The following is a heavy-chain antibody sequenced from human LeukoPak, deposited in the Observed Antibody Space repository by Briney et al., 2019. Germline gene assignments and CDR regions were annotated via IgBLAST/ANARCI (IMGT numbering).Heavy chain of an antibody. V-gene: IGHV1-58*02. CDR3: AAVPITIDYGSEDEYYYMDV. CDR2: IVVGSGNT. D-gene: IGHD3-10*01. Sequence: SVKVSCKASGFTFTSSAMQWVRQARGQRLEWIGWIVVGSGNTKCAQKFQERVTITRDMSTSTAYMELSSMRSEDTAVYYCAAVPITIDYGSEDEYYYMDVWGKGTTVTVSS. CDR1: GFTFTSSA. J-gene: IGHJ6*03.